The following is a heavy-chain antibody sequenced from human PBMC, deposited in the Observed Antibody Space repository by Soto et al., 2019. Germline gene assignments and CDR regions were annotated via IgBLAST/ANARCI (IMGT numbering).Heavy chain of an antibody. J-gene: IGHJ4*02. Sequence: GGSLRLSCAASGFTFRSYAMSWGRQAPGKGLEWVSAISGSGGSTYYAVSVKGRFTISRDNTKNTLYLQMNSLRADDTAVYYCAKDEDIVGYWGQGPLVTVSS. CDR3: AKDEDIVGY. CDR2: ISGSGGST. CDR1: GFTFRSYA. D-gene: IGHD2-15*01. V-gene: IGHV3-23*01.